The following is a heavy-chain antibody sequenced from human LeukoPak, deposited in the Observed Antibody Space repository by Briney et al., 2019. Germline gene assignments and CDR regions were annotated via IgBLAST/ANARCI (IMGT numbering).Heavy chain of an antibody. J-gene: IGHJ5*02. CDR1: GYTFTSYA. CDR3: ARGETYCSGGSWYSFNWFDP. D-gene: IGHD2-15*01. CDR2: INPSGGST. Sequence: ASVKVSCKASGYTFTSYAMHWVRQAPGQGLEWMGIINPSGGSTSYAQKFQGRVTMTRDTSTSTVYMELSSLRSEDTAVYYCARGETYCSGGSWYSFNWFDPWGQGTLVTVSS. V-gene: IGHV1-46*01.